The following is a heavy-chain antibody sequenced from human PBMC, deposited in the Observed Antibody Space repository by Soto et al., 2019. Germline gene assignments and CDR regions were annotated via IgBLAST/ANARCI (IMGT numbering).Heavy chain of an antibody. CDR1: GGSVSSGSYY. J-gene: IGHJ5*02. V-gene: IGHV4-61*01. D-gene: IGHD1-1*01. CDR2: VYYSGST. Sequence: QVQLQESGPGLVKPSETLSLTCTVSGGSVSSGSYYWRWIRQPPGKGLEWFGYVYYSGSTNNNPSVKGRVAISGEKSKNQCSMELSSVTAADPAVYYCARLGGSTGYNGSRGRGDWFDPWGQGTLVTVSS. CDR3: ARLGGSTGYNGSRGRGDWFDP.